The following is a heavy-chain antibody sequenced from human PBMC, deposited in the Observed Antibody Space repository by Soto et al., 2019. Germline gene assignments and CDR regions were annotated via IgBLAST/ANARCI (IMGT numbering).Heavy chain of an antibody. Sequence: GGSLRLSCAASGFTFSNAWMNWVRQAPGKGLEWVGRIKSKTDGGTTDYAAPVKGRFTISRDDSKNTLYLQMNSLKTEDTAVYYCTTRIVGATIYYYGMDVWGQGTTVTVSS. CDR1: GFTFSNAW. V-gene: IGHV3-15*07. CDR2: IKSKTDGGTT. J-gene: IGHJ6*02. CDR3: TTRIVGATIYYYGMDV. D-gene: IGHD1-26*01.